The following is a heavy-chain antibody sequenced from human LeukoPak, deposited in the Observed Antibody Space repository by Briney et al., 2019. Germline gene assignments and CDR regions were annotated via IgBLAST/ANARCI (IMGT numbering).Heavy chain of an antibody. CDR3: ARDRSGSYLDY. J-gene: IGHJ4*02. D-gene: IGHD1-26*01. V-gene: IGHV3-33*01. CDR1: GFTFSSYG. Sequence: PGGSLRLSCAASGFTFSSYGMHWVRQAPGKGLEWVAAIWYDGSNKYYADSVKGRFTISRDNSKNTLYLQMNSLRAEDTAVYYCARDRSGSYLDYWGQGTLVTVSS. CDR2: IWYDGSNK.